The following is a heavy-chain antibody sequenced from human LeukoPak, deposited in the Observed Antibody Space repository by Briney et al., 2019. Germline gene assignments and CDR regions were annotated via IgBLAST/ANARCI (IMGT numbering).Heavy chain of an antibody. CDR1: GGSISSYY. D-gene: IGHD2-15*01. V-gene: IGHV4-59*01. CDR3: AREVVVAATRDAFDI. J-gene: IGHJ3*02. CDR2: IYYSGST. Sequence: SETLSLTCTVSGGSISSYYWSWIRQPPGKGLEWIGYIYYSGSTNYNPSLKSRVTISVDTSKNQFSLKLSSVTAADTAVYYCAREVVVAATRDAFDIWGQGTMVTVSS.